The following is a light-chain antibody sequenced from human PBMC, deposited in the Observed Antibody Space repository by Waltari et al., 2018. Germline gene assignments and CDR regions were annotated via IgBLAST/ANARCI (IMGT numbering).Light chain of an antibody. CDR2: DVS. CDR1: SSDVGNYDY. Sequence: QSALTQPRSVSGSPGQSVTISCTVTSSDVGNYDYVSWYQQHPGKAPKLMIYDVSKRPSGVPDRFSVSNLVNTAALTVSGLQAEDEADYYCCSYAGTYTSWVFGGGTKLTVL. CDR3: CSYAGTYTSWV. J-gene: IGLJ3*02. V-gene: IGLV2-11*01.